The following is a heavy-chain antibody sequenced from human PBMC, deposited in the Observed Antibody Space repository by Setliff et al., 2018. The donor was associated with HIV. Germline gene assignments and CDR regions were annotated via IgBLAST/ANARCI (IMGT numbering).Heavy chain of an antibody. CDR2: INHSGST. J-gene: IGHJ6*02. CDR3: ARIFGDQGYYYGMDV. V-gene: IGHV4-34*01. D-gene: IGHD3-3*01. Sequence: SETLSLTCAVYGGSFSGYYWSWIRQPPGKGLEWIGEINHSGSTNYNPSLKSRVSMSVDTSKNQFSLKLTSVTASDTAVYYCARIFGDQGYYYGMDVWGQGTTVTVSS. CDR1: GGSFSGYY.